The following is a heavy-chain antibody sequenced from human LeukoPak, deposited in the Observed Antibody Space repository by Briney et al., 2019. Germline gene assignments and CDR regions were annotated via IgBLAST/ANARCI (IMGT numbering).Heavy chain of an antibody. CDR3: ARKQSPGYYFDY. J-gene: IGHJ4*02. Sequence: GSLRLSCAASGFTFSSYGMHWVRQAPGKGLEWVAVIWYDGSNKYYADSVKGRFTISRDNSKNTLYLQMNSLRAEDTAVYYCARKQSPGYYFDYWGQGTLVTVSS. D-gene: IGHD1/OR15-1a*01. CDR2: IWYDGSNK. V-gene: IGHV3-33*01. CDR1: GFTFSSYG.